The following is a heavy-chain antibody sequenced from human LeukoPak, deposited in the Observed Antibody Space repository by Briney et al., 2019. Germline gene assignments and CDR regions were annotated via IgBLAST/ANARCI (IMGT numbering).Heavy chain of an antibody. J-gene: IGHJ6*02. CDR1: GYTFTGYY. CDR3: ASNPSIPVTYGDYVDRYGMDV. D-gene: IGHD4-17*01. Sequence: ASVKVSCKASGYTFTGYYMHWVRQAPGQGLEWMGWINPNSGGTNYAQKFQGRVTMTRDTSISTAYMELSRLRSEDTAVYYCASNPSIPVTYGDYVDRYGMDVWGQGTTVTVSS. CDR2: INPNSGGT. V-gene: IGHV1-2*02.